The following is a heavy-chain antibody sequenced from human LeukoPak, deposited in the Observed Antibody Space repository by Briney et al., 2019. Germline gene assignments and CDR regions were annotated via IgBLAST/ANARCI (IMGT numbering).Heavy chain of an antibody. D-gene: IGHD4-17*01. J-gene: IGHJ4*02. Sequence: RGSLRLSCAASEFTFSSYSMNWVRQAPGKGLEWVSYISSSSSTIYYADSVKGRFTISRDNAKNSLYLQMNSLRAEDTAVYYCARDTRDYGDYVAFDYWGQGTLVTVSS. V-gene: IGHV3-48*04. CDR3: ARDTRDYGDYVAFDY. CDR2: ISSSSSTI. CDR1: EFTFSSYS.